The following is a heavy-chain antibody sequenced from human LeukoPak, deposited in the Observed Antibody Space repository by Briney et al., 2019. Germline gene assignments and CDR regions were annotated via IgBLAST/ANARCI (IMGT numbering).Heavy chain of an antibody. CDR1: GFTVSNNY. J-gene: IGHJ4*02. CDR3: AGSYVSRSFDY. Sequence: GGSLRLSCAASGFTVSNNYMSWVRQAPGKGLDWVSIIYRGGSTYYADSVKDRFTISRDNSKNTVYLQMNSLRAEDTAVYYCAGSYVSRSFDYWGQGTLSPSPQ. D-gene: IGHD3-16*01. V-gene: IGHV3-66*01. CDR2: IYRGGST.